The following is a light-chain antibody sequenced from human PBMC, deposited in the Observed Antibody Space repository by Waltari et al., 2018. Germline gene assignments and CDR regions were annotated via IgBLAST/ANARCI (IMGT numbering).Light chain of an antibody. V-gene: IGLV2-14*02. CDR3: SSKTSASGV. J-gene: IGLJ1*01. CDR2: EFI. CDR1: TSRDGNYNL. Sequence: QSALTQPASVSGTPGQSIPISCPGTTSRDGNYNLVSWYQQHPGKAPKLMICEFIKRPSGVSDRFSGSKSGNTATLTISGLQAEDEADYYCSSKTSASGVFGTGTTVTVL.